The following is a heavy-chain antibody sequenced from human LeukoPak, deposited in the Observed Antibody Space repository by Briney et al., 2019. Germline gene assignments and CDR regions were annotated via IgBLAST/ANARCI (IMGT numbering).Heavy chain of an antibody. CDR2: INPNSGVP. V-gene: IGHV1-2*02. CDR3: ARGATVTTPYFYYYGMDV. Sequence: ASVKVSCKASGYTFSDHYIHWVRQAPGQGLEWMGWINPNSGVPNYAQKFEGGVTMTRDTSVSTAYMEVSSLRSDDTAVYYCARGATVTTPYFYYYGMDVWGQGTTVTVPS. J-gene: IGHJ6*02. D-gene: IGHD4-17*01. CDR1: GYTFSDHY.